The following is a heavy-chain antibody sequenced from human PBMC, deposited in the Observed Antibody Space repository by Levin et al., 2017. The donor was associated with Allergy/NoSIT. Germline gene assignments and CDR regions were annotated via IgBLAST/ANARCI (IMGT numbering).Heavy chain of an antibody. Sequence: SETLSLTCTVSGGSISSSSYSWGWIRQPPGKGLEWIGSIYYSGSTYYNPSLKSRVTISVDTSKNQFSLKLSSVTAADTAVYYCARDLPTYYYNSGFYPNAFDIWGQGTMVIVSS. V-gene: IGHV4-39*07. CDR1: GGSISSSSYS. D-gene: IGHD3-22*01. J-gene: IGHJ3*02. CDR2: IYYSGST. CDR3: ARDLPTYYYNSGFYPNAFDI.